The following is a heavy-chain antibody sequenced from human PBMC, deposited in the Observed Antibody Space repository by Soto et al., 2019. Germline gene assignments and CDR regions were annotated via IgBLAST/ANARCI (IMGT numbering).Heavy chain of an antibody. CDR1: GFTFSAFA. V-gene: IGHV3-23*01. J-gene: IGHJ3*01. Sequence: EVQLSESGGVLVQPGGPLRLSCAASGFTFSAFAMSWVRQAPGKGLEWISGIGYSGTNTYYTDSVKGRFAISRDNSKSVLYLQMNSLSVEDTAVYYCVKDFERQWLARDAFDFWGQGAVVTVSS. CDR3: VKDFERQWLARDAFDF. CDR2: IGYSGTNT. D-gene: IGHD6-19*01.